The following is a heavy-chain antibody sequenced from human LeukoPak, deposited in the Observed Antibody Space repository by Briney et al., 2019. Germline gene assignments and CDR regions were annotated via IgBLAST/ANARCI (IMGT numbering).Heavy chain of an antibody. V-gene: IGHV4-39*01. Sequence: SETLSLTCTVSGGSLSSSSYYWGWVRQPPGKGLEWLGSIYYSGSTYYDPSLKSRVTISVDTSKNQFSLKLSSVTAADTAVYYCARQYIVVVVAATYFDYWGQGTLVTVSS. J-gene: IGHJ4*02. D-gene: IGHD2-15*01. CDR2: IYYSGST. CDR3: ARQYIVVVVAATYFDY. CDR1: GGSLSSSSYY.